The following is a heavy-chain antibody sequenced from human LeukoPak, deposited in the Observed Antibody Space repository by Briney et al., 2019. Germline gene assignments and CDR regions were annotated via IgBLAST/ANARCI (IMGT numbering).Heavy chain of an antibody. Sequence: GGSLRLSCAASGFTFSSYWMSWVRQAPGKGLEWVANIKQDGSEKYYVDSVKGRFTISRDKAKNSLYMQMNSLRAEDTAVYYCARDCSSTSCYFYYYYYMDVWGKGTTVTVSS. J-gene: IGHJ6*03. D-gene: IGHD2-2*01. CDR1: GFTFSSYW. V-gene: IGHV3-7*01. CDR3: ARDCSSTSCYFYYYYYMDV. CDR2: IKQDGSEK.